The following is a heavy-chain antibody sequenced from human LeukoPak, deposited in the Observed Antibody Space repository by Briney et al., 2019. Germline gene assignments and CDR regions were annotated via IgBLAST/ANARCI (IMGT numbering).Heavy chain of an antibody. CDR1: GLTFSSYG. CDR2: IRYDGSNK. J-gene: IGHJ4*02. Sequence: LTGGSLRLSCAASGLTFSSYGMHWVRQAPGRGLEWVAFIRYDGSNKYYADSVKGRFTISRDNSKNTLYLQMNSLRPDDTAVYYCAKDLGPVALNGGDYWGQGTLVTVSS. V-gene: IGHV3-30*02. CDR3: AKDLGPVALNGGDY. D-gene: IGHD6-19*01.